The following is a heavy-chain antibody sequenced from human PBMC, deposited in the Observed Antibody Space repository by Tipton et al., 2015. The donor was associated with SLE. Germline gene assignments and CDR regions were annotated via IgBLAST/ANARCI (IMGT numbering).Heavy chain of an antibody. Sequence: QLVQSGGGLVQPGGTLRLSCAASGFTFSNYGINWVRQAPGKGLEWVSSISAGDGSTYYADSVKGRFTISRDNSKNTLNLEMNSLRAEDPAVDYCVRDYSGSGWFFGWGYWVQGTLVTVSS. CDR1: GFTFSNYG. CDR3: VRDYSGSGWFFGWGY. J-gene: IGHJ4*02. CDR2: ISAGDGST. V-gene: IGHV3-23*04. D-gene: IGHD6-13*01.